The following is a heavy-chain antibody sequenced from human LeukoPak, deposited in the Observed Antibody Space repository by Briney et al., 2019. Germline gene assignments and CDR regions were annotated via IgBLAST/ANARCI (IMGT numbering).Heavy chain of an antibody. Sequence: GESLKISCKGSGYSFTSYWIGWVRQMPGKGLEWMGIIYPGDSDTRYSPSFQGQVTISADKSISTAYLQWSSLKASDTAIYYCARHYYDFWSGYSSLGYWGQGTLVTVSS. V-gene: IGHV5-51*01. CDR2: IYPGDSDT. CDR3: ARHYYDFWSGYSSLGY. D-gene: IGHD3-3*01. J-gene: IGHJ4*02. CDR1: GYSFTSYW.